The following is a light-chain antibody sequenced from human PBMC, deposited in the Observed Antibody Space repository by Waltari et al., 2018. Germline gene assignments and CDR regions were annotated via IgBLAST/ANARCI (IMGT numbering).Light chain of an antibody. Sequence: DIQMTQSPSTLSASVGDRVTITCRASQTISSWLAWYQQKPGKAPNLLIYDASSLESGVPSRFSGSGSGTEFTLTISSLQPDDFAIYYCQQYYTPPWTFGQGTKVEI. CDR3: QQYYTPPWT. CDR2: DAS. CDR1: QTISSW. V-gene: IGKV1-5*01. J-gene: IGKJ1*01.